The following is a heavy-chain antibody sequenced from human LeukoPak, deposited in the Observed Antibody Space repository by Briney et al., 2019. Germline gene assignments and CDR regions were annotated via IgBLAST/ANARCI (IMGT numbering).Heavy chain of an antibody. CDR3: ARDLMGTTTDGYFDL. Sequence: GGSLRLSCAASGFTFRRYDMNWVRQAPGKGLEWVSSISSSSISINYADSVRDRFTISRDNSKNTLYLQMSSLRVEDTAIYYCARDLMGTTTDGYFDLWGRGTLVTVSS. CDR2: ISSSSISI. CDR1: GFTFRRYD. D-gene: IGHD1-26*01. J-gene: IGHJ2*01. V-gene: IGHV3-21*01.